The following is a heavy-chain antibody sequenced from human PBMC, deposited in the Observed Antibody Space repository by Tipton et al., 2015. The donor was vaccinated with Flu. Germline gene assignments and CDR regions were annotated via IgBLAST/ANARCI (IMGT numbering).Heavy chain of an antibody. V-gene: IGHV3-64*01. CDR3: ARGLLLWFRELLGGMDV. Sequence: SGFTFSSYAMHWVRQAPGKGLEYVSAISSHGGSTYYANSVKGRFTISRDNSKNTLYLQMGSLRAEDMAVYYCARGLLLWFRELLGGMDVWGQGTTVTVSS. D-gene: IGHD3-10*01. CDR1: GFTFSSYA. J-gene: IGHJ6*02. CDR2: ISSHGGST.